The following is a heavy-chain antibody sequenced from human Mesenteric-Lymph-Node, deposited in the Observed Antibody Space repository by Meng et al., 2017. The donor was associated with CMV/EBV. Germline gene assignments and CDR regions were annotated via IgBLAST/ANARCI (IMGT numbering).Heavy chain of an antibody. J-gene: IGHJ6*02. CDR1: KFTFSNYA. CDR2: IRGSGTTT. Sequence: GESLKISCAASKFTFSNYAMNWVRQAPGKGLEWVSSIRGSGTTTYYADSVKGRFTISRDNSKNTLYLQMNSLRAEDTAVYYCARDKAAAGTGPKYYYYYYGMDVWGQGTTVTVSS. CDR3: ARDKAAAGTGPKYYYYYYGMDV. D-gene: IGHD6-13*01. V-gene: IGHV3-23*01.